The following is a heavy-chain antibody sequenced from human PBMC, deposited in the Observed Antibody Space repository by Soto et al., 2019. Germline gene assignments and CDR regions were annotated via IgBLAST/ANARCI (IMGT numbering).Heavy chain of an antibody. CDR3: AKDPYSSGGYEGGYYDDY. CDR2: ISYDGSNK. V-gene: IGHV3-30*18. CDR1: GFTFSSYG. D-gene: IGHD6-19*01. J-gene: IGHJ4*02. Sequence: QVQLVESGGGVFQPGRSLRPSCAASGFTFSSYGMHWVRQAPGKGLEWVAVISYDGSNKYYADSVKGRFTISRDNSKNTLYLQMNSLRAEDTAVYYCAKDPYSSGGYEGGYYDDYWGQGTLVTVSS.